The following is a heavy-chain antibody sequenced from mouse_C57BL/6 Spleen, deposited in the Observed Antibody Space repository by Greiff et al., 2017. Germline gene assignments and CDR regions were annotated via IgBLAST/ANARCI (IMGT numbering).Heavy chain of an antibody. V-gene: IGHV1-15*01. CDR2: IDPETGGT. D-gene: IGHD1-1*01. J-gene: IGHJ1*03. CDR3: IYGSSYWYFDV. Sequence: VQLQQSGAELVRPGASVTLSCKASGYTFTDYEMNWVKQTPVHGLEWIAAIDPETGGTAYNQKFKGKAILTADKSSSTAYMELRSLTSEDSAVYYCIYGSSYWYFDVWGTGTTVTVSS. CDR1: GYTFTDYE.